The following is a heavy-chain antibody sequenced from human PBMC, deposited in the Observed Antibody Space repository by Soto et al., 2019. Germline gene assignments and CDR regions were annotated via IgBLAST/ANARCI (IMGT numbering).Heavy chain of an antibody. CDR2: ISAYNGNT. V-gene: IGHV1-18*01. Sequence: ASVKVSCKASGYTFTSYGISWVRQAPGQGLEWMGWISAYNGNTNYAQKLQGRVTMTTDTSTSTAYMELSSLRSEDTAVYYCASSNIAAAPYGMDVWGQGTTVTSP. D-gene: IGHD6-13*01. CDR3: ASSNIAAAPYGMDV. CDR1: GYTFTSYG. J-gene: IGHJ6*02.